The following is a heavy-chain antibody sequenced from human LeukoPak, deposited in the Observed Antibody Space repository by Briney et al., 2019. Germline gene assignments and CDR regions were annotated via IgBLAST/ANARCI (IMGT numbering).Heavy chain of an antibody. CDR2: TYYWSKWYN. CDR3: ARGRDSAFDI. J-gene: IGHJ3*02. CDR1: GDSVSRNSPA. Sequence: SQTLSLTCAISGDSVSRNSPAWNWIRQSPSRGLEWLGRTYYWSKWYNDDAVSVNGRLTINPDTSKNQFILQLNSVTPEDTAVYYCARGRDSAFDIWGQGTMVTVSS. V-gene: IGHV6-1*01.